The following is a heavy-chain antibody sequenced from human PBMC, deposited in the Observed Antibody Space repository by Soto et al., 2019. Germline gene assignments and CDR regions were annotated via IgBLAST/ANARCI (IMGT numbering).Heavy chain of an antibody. D-gene: IGHD2-8*01. CDR2: MIPNSGYT. V-gene: IGHV1-8*01. J-gene: IGHJ4*02. Sequence: QVRLVQSGAEVKKPGASVKVSCKASGYTFTNHDVIWVRQAPGQGLEWMGWMIPNSGYTVYAQNFQGRVTMTRDTSISTAFVELSSLRFEDTAVYYCARNGGGLGSWGQGTLVTVSS. CDR3: ARNGGGLGS. CDR1: GYTFTNHD.